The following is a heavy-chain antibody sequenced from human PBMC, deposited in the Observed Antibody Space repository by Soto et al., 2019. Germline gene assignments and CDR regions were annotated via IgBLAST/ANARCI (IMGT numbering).Heavy chain of an antibody. CDR1: GGSISSGGYY. CDR3: ASVRIRPENWFDP. D-gene: IGHD2-15*01. Sequence: SETLSLTCTVSGGSISSGGYYWSWIRQHPGKGLEWIGYIYYSGSTYYNPSLKSRVTISVDTSKNQFSLKLSSVTAADTAVYYCASVRIRPENWFDPWGQGTLVTVSS. CDR2: IYYSGST. V-gene: IGHV4-31*03. J-gene: IGHJ5*02.